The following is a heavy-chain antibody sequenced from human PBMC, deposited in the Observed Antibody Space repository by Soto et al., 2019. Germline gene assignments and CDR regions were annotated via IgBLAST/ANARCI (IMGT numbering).Heavy chain of an antibody. CDR1: GFTFGSYW. Sequence: PGGSLRLSCAVSGFTFGSYWMNWVRLIPGKGLEWVAYIKPDGSATYYVDSVKGRFTISRDNAKNSLYLQMNSLRVEDTSVYYCARAGYCGPGCYYYFDYWGQGTLVTVPS. CDR3: ARAGYCGPGCYYYFDY. J-gene: IGHJ4*02. V-gene: IGHV3-7*01. D-gene: IGHD2-21*02. CDR2: IKPDGSAT.